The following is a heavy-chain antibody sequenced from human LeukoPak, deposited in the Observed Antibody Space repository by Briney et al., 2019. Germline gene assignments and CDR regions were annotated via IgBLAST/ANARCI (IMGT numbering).Heavy chain of an antibody. J-gene: IGHJ3*02. CDR1: GFTFSSYA. CDR2: ISYDGSNK. D-gene: IGHD1-1*01. CDR3: ARDRRTTGTTYAFDI. Sequence: PGGSLRLSCAASGFTFSSYAMHWVRQAPGKGLEWVAVISYDGSNKYYADSVKGRFTISRDNSKNTLYLQMNSRRAEDTAVYYCARDRRTTGTTYAFDIWGQGTMVTVSS. V-gene: IGHV3-30-3*01.